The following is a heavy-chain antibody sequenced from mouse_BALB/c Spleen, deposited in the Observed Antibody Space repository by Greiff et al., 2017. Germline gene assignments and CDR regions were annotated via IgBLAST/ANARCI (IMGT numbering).Heavy chain of an antibody. Sequence: EVKVVESGGGLVQPGGSRKLSCAASGFTFSSFGMHWVRQAPEKGLEWVAYISSGSSTIYYADTVKGRFTISRDNPKNTLFLQMTSLRSEDTAMYCCAREDGGALDYWGQGTSVTVSS. CDR3: AREDGGALDY. CDR2: ISSGSSTI. V-gene: IGHV5-17*02. CDR1: GFTFSSFG. J-gene: IGHJ4*01.